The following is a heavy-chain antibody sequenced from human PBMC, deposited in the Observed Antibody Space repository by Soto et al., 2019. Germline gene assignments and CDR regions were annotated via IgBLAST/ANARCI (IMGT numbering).Heavy chain of an antibody. J-gene: IGHJ5*02. CDR1: GFTFSSYW. D-gene: IGHD5-18*01. CDR3: ARDSRGIAMVTPGRLRDNWFDP. V-gene: IGHV3-7*01. CDR2: IKQDGSEK. Sequence: PGGSLRLSCAASGFTFSSYWMSWVRQAPGKGLEWVANIKQDGSEKYYVDSVKGRFTISRDNAKNSLYLQMNSLRAEDTAVYYCARDSRGIAMVTPGRLRDNWFDPWGEATLVTVSS.